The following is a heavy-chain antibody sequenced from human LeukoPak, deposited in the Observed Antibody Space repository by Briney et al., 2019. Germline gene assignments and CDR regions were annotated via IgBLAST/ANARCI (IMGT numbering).Heavy chain of an antibody. V-gene: IGHV4-39*01. D-gene: IGHD5-18*01. CDR2: IYYSGST. Sequence: PSETLSLTCTVSGGSISSSIYYWGWIRQPPGKGLEWIGSIYYSGSTYYNPSLKSRVTISVDTSKNQFSLKLSSVTAADTAVYYCARRSGGYSYGYYYYYMDVWGKGTTVTISS. CDR1: GGSISSSIYY. J-gene: IGHJ6*03. CDR3: ARRSGGYSYGYYYYYMDV.